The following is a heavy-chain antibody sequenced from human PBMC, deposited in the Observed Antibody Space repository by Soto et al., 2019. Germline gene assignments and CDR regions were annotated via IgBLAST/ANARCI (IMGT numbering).Heavy chain of an antibody. V-gene: IGHV4-4*02. J-gene: IGHJ5*02. CDR2: MHHSGTT. Sequence: SETLSLTCIVSGGSISSSNWWHWVRQPPGKGLEWIGEMHHSGTTNYNPSLKSRVAISVDKSKNQFSLKLNSVTAADTAVYYCARVRQYCSATSCYLDPWGQGTLVTVSS. CDR3: ARVRQYCSATSCYLDP. CDR1: GGSISSSNW. D-gene: IGHD2-2*01.